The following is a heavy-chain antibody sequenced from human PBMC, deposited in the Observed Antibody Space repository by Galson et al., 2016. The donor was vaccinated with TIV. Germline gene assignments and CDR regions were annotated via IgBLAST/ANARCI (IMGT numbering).Heavy chain of an antibody. V-gene: IGHV3-23*01. D-gene: IGHD1-1*01. CDR1: GFTFRSYA. Sequence: SLRLSCAVSGFTFRSYAMSWVRRAPGNGLEWVSGISSSGANTYYADSVQGRFTISRDNSKNTLYLQMNSLRADDTAVYYCARSRSKAGTTDPDSWGQGTLVTVSS. CDR3: ARSRSKAGTTDPDS. J-gene: IGHJ5*02. CDR2: ISSSGANT.